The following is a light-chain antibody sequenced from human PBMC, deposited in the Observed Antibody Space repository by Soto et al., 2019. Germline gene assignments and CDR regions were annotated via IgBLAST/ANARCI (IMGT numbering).Light chain of an antibody. CDR1: QRLLRSGGETY. J-gene: IGKJ5*01. CDR3: LQSTQIPLT. V-gene: IGKV2D-29*02. Sequence: DIVMSQTPLSLSVTPGQPASISCRSSQRLLRSGGETYLVWYLQSPGQSPQLLIYEVSNRISAVPDRFSGSGSGTDVTLKLSRVEASDAGVYYCLQSTQIPLTFGQGTRLEVK. CDR2: EVS.